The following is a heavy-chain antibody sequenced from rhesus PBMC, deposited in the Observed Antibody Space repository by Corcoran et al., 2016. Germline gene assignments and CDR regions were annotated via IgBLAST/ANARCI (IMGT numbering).Heavy chain of an antibody. D-gene: IGHD2-2*01. Sequence: QVQLQESGPGLVKPSETLSLSCGVSGGSFSSYWWSWIRQPPGKGLEWIGEINGNSGSTTYTPSLMSRVTISKDASKNQFSLKLSSVTAADTAIYYCARYPFYLFDFWGQGVLVTVSS. CDR1: GGSFSSYW. V-gene: IGHV4-80*01. J-gene: IGHJ4*01. CDR2: INGNSGST. CDR3: ARYPFYLFDF.